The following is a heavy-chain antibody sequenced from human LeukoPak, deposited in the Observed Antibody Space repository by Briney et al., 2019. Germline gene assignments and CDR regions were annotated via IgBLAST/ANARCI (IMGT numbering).Heavy chain of an antibody. CDR3: AKDRPQRLVLI. CDR2: ISGSGGST. D-gene: IGHD6-13*01. Sequence: PGGSLRLSCAASGFTFNNYGMNWVREAPGKGLEWVSAISGSGGSTYYADSVKGRFTISRDNSKNTLYLHMNSLRAEDPAVYYCAKDRPQRLVLIWGQGTLVTVSS. CDR1: GFTFNNYG. J-gene: IGHJ4*02. V-gene: IGHV3-23*01.